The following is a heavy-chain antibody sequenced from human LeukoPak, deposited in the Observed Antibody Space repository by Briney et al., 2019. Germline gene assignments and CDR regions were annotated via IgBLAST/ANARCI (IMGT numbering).Heavy chain of an antibody. CDR2: INHSGST. J-gene: IGHJ5*02. D-gene: IGHD3-16*01. CDR1: GGSFSGYY. V-gene: IGHV4-34*01. Sequence: PSETLSLTCAVYGGSFSGYYWSWIRQPPGKGLEWIGEINHSGSTNYNPSLKSRVTISVDTSKNQFSLKLSSVTAADTAVYYCASQHYDYVNWFDPWGQGTLVTVSS. CDR3: ASQHYDYVNWFDP.